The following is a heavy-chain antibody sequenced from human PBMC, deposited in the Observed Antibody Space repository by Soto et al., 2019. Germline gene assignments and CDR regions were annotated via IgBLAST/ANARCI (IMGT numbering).Heavy chain of an antibody. CDR2: IYPGDSDT. CDR3: ARSSGGSRNYYWFDP. Sequence: ESLKISCKGSGYSFTNYWIGWVRQMPGKGLEWMGIIYPGDSDTRYSPSFQGQVTISADKSISTAYLQWSSLKASDTAMYYCARSSGGSRNYYWFDPWAQGTLVTVSS. D-gene: IGHD3-10*01. J-gene: IGHJ5*02. CDR1: GYSFTNYW. V-gene: IGHV5-51*01.